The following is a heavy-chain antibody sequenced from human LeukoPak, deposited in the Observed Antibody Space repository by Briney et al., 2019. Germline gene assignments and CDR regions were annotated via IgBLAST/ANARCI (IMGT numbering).Heavy chain of an antibody. J-gene: IGHJ3*01. CDR2: IYYSGST. CDR1: GGYINSYY. CDR3: AREKSPERKTWLQLGAFDV. V-gene: IGHV4-59*01. Sequence: SETLSLTCSVSGGYINSYYWSWIRQPPGKGLEWIGYIYYSGSTNYNPSLKGRVTISVDTSKNQFSLKLSSVTAADTAVYYCAREKSPERKTWLQLGAFDVWGQGTVVTVSS. D-gene: IGHD5-24*01.